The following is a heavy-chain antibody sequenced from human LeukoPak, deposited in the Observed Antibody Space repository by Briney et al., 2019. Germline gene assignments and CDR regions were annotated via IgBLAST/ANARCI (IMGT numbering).Heavy chain of an antibody. Sequence: GGPLRLSCAAPGFTFSSYSMNWVRQAPGKGLEWVSSISSSSSYIYYADSVKGRLTISRDNARNSLYLQMNSLRAEDTAVYYCAREGYYYDSSGYFDYWGQGTLVTVSS. D-gene: IGHD3-22*01. CDR2: ISSSSSYI. CDR3: AREGYYYDSSGYFDY. V-gene: IGHV3-21*01. J-gene: IGHJ4*02. CDR1: GFTFSSYS.